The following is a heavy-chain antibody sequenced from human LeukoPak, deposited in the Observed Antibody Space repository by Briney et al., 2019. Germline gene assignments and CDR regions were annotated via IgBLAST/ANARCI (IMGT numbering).Heavy chain of an antibody. J-gene: IGHJ4*02. CDR2: ISWNSGSI. CDR1: GFTFDDYA. D-gene: IGHD3-10*01. V-gene: IGHV3-9*01. CDR3: AKDLGGGYYGYFFDY. Sequence: PGGSLRLSCAASGFTFDDYAMHWVRQAPGKGLEWVSGISWNSGSIGYADSVKGRFTISRDNAKNSLYLQMNSLRAEDTALYYCAKDLGGGYYGYFFDYWGQGTLVTVSS.